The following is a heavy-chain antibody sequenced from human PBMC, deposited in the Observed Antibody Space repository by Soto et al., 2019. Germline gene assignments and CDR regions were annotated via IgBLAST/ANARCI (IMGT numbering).Heavy chain of an antibody. Sequence: GGSLRLSFRASGCNCSRYSRNWFRQAPGKGLEWVSSISSSSGYIYYADSVKGRFTISRDHAKNSLYLQMNSLRAEDTAVCYCALYCSGASCSHTLTARWGQGTLVTVSS. D-gene: IGHD2-15*01. V-gene: IGHV3-21*01. CDR2: ISSSSGYI. CDR3: ALYCSGASCSHTLTAR. CDR1: GCNCSRYS. J-gene: IGHJ4*02.